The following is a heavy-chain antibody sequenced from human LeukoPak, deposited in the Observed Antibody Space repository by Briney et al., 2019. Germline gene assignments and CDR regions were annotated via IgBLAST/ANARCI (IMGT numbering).Heavy chain of an antibody. J-gene: IGHJ6*03. CDR1: GFTFSSYG. D-gene: IGHD4-17*01. Sequence: PGRSLRLSCAASGFTFSSYGRHWVRQAAGKGLEWVAVIWYDGCNKYYADSVKGRFTISRDNSKNTLYLQMNSLRAEDTAVYYCARVTVTTETYYYYYMDVWGKGTTVTVSS. V-gene: IGHV3-33*01. CDR2: IWYDGCNK. CDR3: ARVTVTTETYYYYYMDV.